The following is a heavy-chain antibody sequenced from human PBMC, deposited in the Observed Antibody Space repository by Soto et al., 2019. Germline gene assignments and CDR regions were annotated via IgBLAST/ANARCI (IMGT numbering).Heavy chain of an antibody. D-gene: IGHD2-2*01. Sequence: PSETLSLTCAVSGGSISSSNWWSWVRQPPGKGLEWIGEIYHSGSTNYNPSLKSRVTMSVDTSKNQFSLKLSSVTAADTAVYYCARLGGYCTTTGCYGYYAMDVWGQGTTVTVSS. CDR1: GGSISSSNW. J-gene: IGHJ6*02. V-gene: IGHV4-4*02. CDR2: IYHSGST. CDR3: ARLGGYCTTTGCYGYYAMDV.